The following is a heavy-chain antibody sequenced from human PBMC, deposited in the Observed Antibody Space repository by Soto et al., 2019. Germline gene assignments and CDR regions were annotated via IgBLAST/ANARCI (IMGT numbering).Heavy chain of an antibody. CDR1: GGSISSRNW. CDR3: AKDRLWGSSDRGAPDDFEV. CDR2: IYQSGST. J-gene: IGHJ3*01. V-gene: IGHV4-4*02. D-gene: IGHD6-6*01. Sequence: SETLSLTCTVSGGSISSRNWWSWLRQSPTKGLEWIGEIYQSGSTNYNPSLESRVTISVDKSKNQFSLELTSLTAADTAVYYCAKDRLWGSSDRGAPDDFEVWGQGTMVT.